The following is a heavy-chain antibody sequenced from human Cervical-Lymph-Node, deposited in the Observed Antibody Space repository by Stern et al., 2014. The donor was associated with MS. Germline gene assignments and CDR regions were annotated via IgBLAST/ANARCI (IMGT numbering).Heavy chain of an antibody. CDR3: VRGDYNFAY. Sequence: EMQLVESGGGLVKPGRSLRLSCVASGFTFDDYAMSWIRQAPGKGLEWLGFVRTKANGATAEYAASVKGRFTISRDDSRNIAHLQMDSLKTEDTAVYYCVRGDYNFAYWGQGSLVTVSS. J-gene: IGHJ4*02. V-gene: IGHV3-49*05. CDR1: GFTFDDYA. D-gene: IGHD1-20*01. CDR2: VRTKANGATA.